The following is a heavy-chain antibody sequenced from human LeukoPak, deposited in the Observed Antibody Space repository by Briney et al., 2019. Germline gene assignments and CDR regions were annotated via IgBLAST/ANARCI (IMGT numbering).Heavy chain of an antibody. CDR1: GYTFTSYG. CDR3: ARGMVRGADDYYYGMDV. CDR2: ISAYNGNT. D-gene: IGHD3-10*01. J-gene: IGHJ6*04. Sequence: ASVKVSCKASGYTFTSYGISWVRQAPGQGLEWMGWISAYNGNTNCAQKLQGRVTMTTDTSTSTAYMELRSLRSDDTAVYYCARGMVRGADDYYYGMDVWGKGTTVTVSS. V-gene: IGHV1-18*04.